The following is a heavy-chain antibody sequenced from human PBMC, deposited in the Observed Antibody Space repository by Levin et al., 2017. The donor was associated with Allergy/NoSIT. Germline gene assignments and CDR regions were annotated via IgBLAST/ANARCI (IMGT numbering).Heavy chain of an antibody. D-gene: IGHD7-27*01. Sequence: GSLRLSCAVYGGSFSGYYWSWIRQPPGKGLEWIGEINHSGSTNYNPSLKSRVTISVDTSKNQFSLKLSSVTAADTAVYYCARAGLLGAFDIWGQGTMVTVSS. CDR1: GGSFSGYY. CDR3: ARAGLLGAFDI. J-gene: IGHJ3*02. CDR2: INHSGST. V-gene: IGHV4-34*01.